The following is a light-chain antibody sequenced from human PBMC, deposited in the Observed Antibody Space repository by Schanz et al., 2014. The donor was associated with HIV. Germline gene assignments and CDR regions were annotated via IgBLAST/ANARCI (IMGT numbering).Light chain of an antibody. V-gene: IGKV3-20*01. CDR2: GAS. Sequence: EIVLTQSPGTLSLSPGERGTLSCRASQSVKSNFIGWYQQKPGQAPRLLIYGASSRAPGIPERFSGWGSGTDFTLTISRLEPEDVAVYFCQQYGTSPKTFGLGTRLEIK. J-gene: IGKJ2*01. CDR3: QQYGTSPKT. CDR1: QSVKSNF.